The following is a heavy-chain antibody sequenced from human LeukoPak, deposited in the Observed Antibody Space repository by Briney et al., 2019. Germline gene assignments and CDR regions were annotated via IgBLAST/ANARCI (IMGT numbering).Heavy chain of an antibody. CDR2: INPNSGGT. V-gene: IGHV1-2*06. J-gene: IGHJ4*02. D-gene: IGHD3-3*01. CDR3: ARAYYDFPELLL. Sequence: ASVKVSCKASGYTFTGYYMHWVRQAPGQGLEWMGRINPNSGGTNYAQKFQGRVTMTRDTSISTAYMELSRLRSDDTAVYYCARAYYDFPELLLWGQGTLVTVSS. CDR1: GYTFTGYY.